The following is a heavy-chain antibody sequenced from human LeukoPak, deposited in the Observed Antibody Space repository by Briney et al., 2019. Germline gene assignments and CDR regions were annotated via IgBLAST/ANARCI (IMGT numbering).Heavy chain of an antibody. J-gene: IGHJ6*03. CDR2: ISGSGSDI. CDR3: ARDLIYSYGFYYYYMDV. D-gene: IGHD5-18*01. Sequence: RAGGSLRLSCVVSGFGFSDSYMTWIRQTPGKGLEWLAYISGSGSDIYYADSVKGRFTISRDNAKNSLYLQMNSLRAEDTAVYYCARDLIYSYGFYYYYMDVWGKGTTVTISS. V-gene: IGHV3-11*04. CDR1: GFGFSDSY.